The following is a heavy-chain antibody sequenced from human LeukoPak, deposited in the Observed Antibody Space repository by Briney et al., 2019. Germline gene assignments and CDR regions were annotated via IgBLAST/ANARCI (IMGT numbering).Heavy chain of an antibody. V-gene: IGHV3-74*01. CDR3: ARTSYGGNSPDWFDP. CDR1: GFSFSTYW. CDR2: IHTDGSST. Sequence: GGSLRLSCAASGFSFSTYWMHWVRQAPGKGLVWVSRIHTDGSSTSYADSVKGQFTISRDNAKNTLYLQMNSLRVEDTAVYYCARTSYGGNSPDWFDPWGQGTLVTVSS. D-gene: IGHD4-23*01. J-gene: IGHJ5*02.